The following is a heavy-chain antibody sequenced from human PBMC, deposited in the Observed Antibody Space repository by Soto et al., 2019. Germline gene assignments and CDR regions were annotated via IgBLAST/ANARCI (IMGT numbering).Heavy chain of an antibody. V-gene: IGHV4-59*08. J-gene: IGHJ6*03. D-gene: IGHD3-3*01. CDR2: IYYSGST. CDR3: ARLVRSGYYNYYYYYMDV. CDR1: GGSISSYY. Sequence: SETLSLTCTVSGGSISSYYWSWIRQPPGKGLEWIGYIYYSGSTDYNPSLKSRVTISVDTSKNQFSLKLSSVTAADTAVYYCARLVRSGYYNYYYYYMDVWGKGTTVTVSS.